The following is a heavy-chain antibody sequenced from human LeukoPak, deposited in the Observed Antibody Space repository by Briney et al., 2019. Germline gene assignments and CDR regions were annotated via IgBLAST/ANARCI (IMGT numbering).Heavy chain of an antibody. CDR3: ARHQWAAAGYYYYYGTDV. Sequence: SETLSLTCTVSGGSTSSYYWSWIRQPPGKGLEWIGYIYYSGSTNYNPSLKSRVTISVDTSKNQFSLKLSSVTAADTAVYYCARHQWAAAGYYYYYGTDVWGQGTTVTVSS. CDR2: IYYSGST. V-gene: IGHV4-59*08. CDR1: GGSTSSYY. D-gene: IGHD6-13*01. J-gene: IGHJ6*02.